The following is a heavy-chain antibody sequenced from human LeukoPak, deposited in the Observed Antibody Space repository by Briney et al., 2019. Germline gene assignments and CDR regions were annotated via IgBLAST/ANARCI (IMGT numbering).Heavy chain of an antibody. Sequence: GGSLRLSCAASGFTFSSYAMHWVRQAPGKGLEWVAVISYDGSNKYYADSVKRRFTISRDNSKNTLYLQMNSLRAEDTAVYYCAGNGYCTNGVCYGDYYYMDVWGKGTTVTVSS. CDR3: AGNGYCTNGVCYGDYYYMDV. CDR2: ISYDGSNK. D-gene: IGHD2-8*01. CDR1: GFTFSSYA. V-gene: IGHV3-30-3*01. J-gene: IGHJ6*03.